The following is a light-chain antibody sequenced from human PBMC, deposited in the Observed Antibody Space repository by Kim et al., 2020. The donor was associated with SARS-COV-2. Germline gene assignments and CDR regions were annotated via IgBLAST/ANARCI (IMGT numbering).Light chain of an antibody. Sequence: GSVGDRVSITCRASQSISNWLAWYQQRPVKAPKFLIYKASTLESGVPSRFSGSGSGTEFTLTISSLQPDDFATYYCQHYNGYPISFGGGTKVDIK. V-gene: IGKV1-5*03. CDR2: KAS. CDR3: QHYNGYPIS. J-gene: IGKJ4*01. CDR1: QSISNW.